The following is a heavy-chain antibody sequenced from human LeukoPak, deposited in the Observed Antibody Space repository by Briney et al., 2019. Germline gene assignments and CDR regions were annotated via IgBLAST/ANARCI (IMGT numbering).Heavy chain of an antibody. CDR3: ARDLHTAMVRYSLYYFDY. V-gene: IGHV1-2*02. CDR1: GYTFTGYY. J-gene: IGHJ4*02. Sequence: ASVKVSCKASGYTFTGYYMHWVRQAPGQGLEWMGWINTNSGGTNYAQKFQGRVTMTRDTSISTAYMELSRLRSDDTAVYYCARDLHTAMVRYSLYYFDYWGQGTLVTVSS. D-gene: IGHD5-18*01. CDR2: INTNSGGT.